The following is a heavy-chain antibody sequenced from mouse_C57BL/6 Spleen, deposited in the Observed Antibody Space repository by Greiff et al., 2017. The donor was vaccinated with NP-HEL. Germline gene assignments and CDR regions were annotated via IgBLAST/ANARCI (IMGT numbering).Heavy chain of an antibody. J-gene: IGHJ1*03. CDR2: ISYDGSN. CDR1: GYSITSGYY. D-gene: IGHD2-4*01. CDR3: AREYDYRYWYFDV. Sequence: EVKLMESGPGLVKPSQSLSLTCSVTGYSITSGYYWNWIRQFPGNKLEWMGYISYDGSNNYNPSLKNRISITRDTSKNQCFLKLNSVTTEDTATYYCAREYDYRYWYFDVWGTGTTVTVSS. V-gene: IGHV3-6*01.